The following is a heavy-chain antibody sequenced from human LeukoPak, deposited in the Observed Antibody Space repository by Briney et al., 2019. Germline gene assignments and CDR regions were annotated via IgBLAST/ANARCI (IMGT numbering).Heavy chain of an antibody. V-gene: IGHV3-48*03. CDR2: ISSSGSTI. D-gene: IGHD3-22*01. CDR3: ARVLHKRNYDSTTYYGY. J-gene: IGHJ4*02. Sequence: GGSVRLSCAASGFTFSSYEMNWVRQAPGKGLEWVSYISSSGSTIYYADSVKGRFTISRDNAKNSLYLQMNSLRAEDTAVFYCARVLHKRNYDSTTYYGYWGQGTLVTVSS. CDR1: GFTFSSYE.